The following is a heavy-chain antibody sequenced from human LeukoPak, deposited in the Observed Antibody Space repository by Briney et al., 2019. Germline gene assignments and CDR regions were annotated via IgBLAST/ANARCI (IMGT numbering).Heavy chain of an antibody. D-gene: IGHD4-17*01. CDR1: GFTFSSHW. CDR2: IKQDGSEK. J-gene: IGHJ4*02. Sequence: GGSLRLSCAASGFTFSSHWMSWVRQAPGKGLEWVANIKQDGSEKYYVDSVKGRFTISRDNAKNSLYLQMNSLRAEDTAVYYCARGNGYGDTPFDYWGQGTLVTVPS. CDR3: ARGNGYGDTPFDY. V-gene: IGHV3-7*01.